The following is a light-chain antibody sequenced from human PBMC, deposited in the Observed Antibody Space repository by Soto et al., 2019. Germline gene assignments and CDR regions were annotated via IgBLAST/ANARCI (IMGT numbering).Light chain of an antibody. J-gene: IGKJ2*01. Sequence: EIVLTQSPGTLSLSPGERATLSCRASQGVSSSYLAWYQQKPGQAPRLLIYGASGRATGIPDRFSGSGSGTDFTLTISRLEPEDLEVYYCQQYGSSPMYTFGQGTKLEIK. CDR1: QGVSSSY. CDR2: GAS. CDR3: QQYGSSPMYT. V-gene: IGKV3-20*01.